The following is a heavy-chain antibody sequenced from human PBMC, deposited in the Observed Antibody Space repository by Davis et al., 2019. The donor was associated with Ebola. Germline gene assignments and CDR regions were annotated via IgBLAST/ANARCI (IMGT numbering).Heavy chain of an antibody. CDR3: AIDTEVVIIDYGMDV. CDR2: MNPNSGNT. D-gene: IGHD3-3*01. V-gene: IGHV1-8*02. J-gene: IGHJ6*02. CDR1: GYTFNSHG. Sequence: ASVKVSCKASGYTFNSHGISWVRQAPGQGLEWMGWMNPNSGNTGYAQKFQGRVTMTRNTSISTAYMELSSLRSEDTAVYYCAIDTEVVIIDYGMDVWGQGTTVTVSS.